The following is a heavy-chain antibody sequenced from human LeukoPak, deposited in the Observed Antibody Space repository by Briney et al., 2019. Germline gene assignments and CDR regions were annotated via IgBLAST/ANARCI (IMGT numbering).Heavy chain of an antibody. J-gene: IGHJ4*02. CDR3: SVVVAAPNEDDYFDY. CDR1: GGSISSYY. CDR2: IYYSGST. D-gene: IGHD2-15*01. Sequence: PSETLSLTCTVSGGSISSYYWSWIRQPPGKGLEWIGYIYYSGSTNYNPSLKSRVTISVDTSKNQFSLKLSSVTAADTAVYYCSVVVAAPNEDDYFDYWGQGTLVTVSS. V-gene: IGHV4-59*01.